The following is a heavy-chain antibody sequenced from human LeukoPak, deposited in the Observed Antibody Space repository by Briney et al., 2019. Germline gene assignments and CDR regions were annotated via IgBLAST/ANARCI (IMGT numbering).Heavy chain of an antibody. V-gene: IGHV4-59*08. D-gene: IGHD2-2*01. Sequence: SETLSLTCTVSGGSISSYYWSWIRQPPGKGLEWIGYIYYSGSTNYNPSLKSRVTISVDTSKNQFSLKLSSVTAADTAVYYCARHPYRRCYYYGMDVWGQGTTVTVSS. CDR3: ARHPYRRCYYYGMDV. CDR1: GGSISSYY. J-gene: IGHJ6*02. CDR2: IYYSGST.